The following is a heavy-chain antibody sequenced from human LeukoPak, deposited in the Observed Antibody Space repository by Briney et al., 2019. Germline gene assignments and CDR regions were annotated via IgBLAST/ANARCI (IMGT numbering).Heavy chain of an antibody. D-gene: IGHD6-19*01. CDR3: ARASPQWLVVFDFDY. Sequence: GALRLSCAASGFTFSNYGMHWVRQAPGKGLEWVSSISSSSSYIYYADSVKGRFTISRDNAKNSLYLQMNSLRAEDTAVYYCARASPQWLVVFDFDYWGQGTLVTVSS. CDR2: ISSSSSYI. V-gene: IGHV3-21*01. CDR1: GFTFSNYG. J-gene: IGHJ4*02.